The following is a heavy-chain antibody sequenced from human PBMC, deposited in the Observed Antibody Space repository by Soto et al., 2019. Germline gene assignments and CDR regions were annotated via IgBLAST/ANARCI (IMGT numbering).Heavy chain of an antibody. J-gene: IGHJ6*02. CDR2: IYYSGST. D-gene: IGHD2-2*01. V-gene: IGHV4-39*01. CDR1: GGSISSSNYS. Sequence: QLQLQESGPRLVMPTETLSLTCSVSGGSISSSNYSWGWIRQPPGKGLEWIGTIYYSGSTHYNPSLEGRVAISADTPNNQLSLRLSSVTAADTAVYYCGRHPAHCGSTTCFGYYSVDVWGQGTTVTVS. CDR3: GRHPAHCGSTTCFGYYSVDV.